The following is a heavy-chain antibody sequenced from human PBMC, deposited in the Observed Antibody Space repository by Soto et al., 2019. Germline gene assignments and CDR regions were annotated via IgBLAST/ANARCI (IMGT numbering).Heavy chain of an antibody. V-gene: IGHV3-21*01. CDR1: GFTFSTYT. J-gene: IGHJ3*02. CDR3: ARSTPGNPFDI. CDR2: ISAGSRSI. D-gene: IGHD3-10*01. Sequence: GSLRLSCAASGFTFSTYTMNWVRQAPGKGLKWVSSISAGSRSIYYTDSLKGRSTVSRDNSKNSLYLQINSLKADDTAVYYCARSTPGNPFDIWGQGTMVTVSS.